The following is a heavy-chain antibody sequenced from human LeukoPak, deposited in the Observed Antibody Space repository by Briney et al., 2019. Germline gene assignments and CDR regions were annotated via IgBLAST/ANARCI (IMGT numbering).Heavy chain of an antibody. CDR3: ARGGIRQTFDN. CDR2: IYYSGST. V-gene: IGHV4-59*01. D-gene: IGHD3-3*02. CDR1: GGSISSYY. Sequence: PSETLSLTCTVSGGSISSYYWSWIRQPPGKGLEWIGYIYYSGSTNYNPSLKSRVTISEDTSKNQFSLNLTSVTAADTAVYYCARGGIRQTFDNWGQGTLVTVSS. J-gene: IGHJ4*02.